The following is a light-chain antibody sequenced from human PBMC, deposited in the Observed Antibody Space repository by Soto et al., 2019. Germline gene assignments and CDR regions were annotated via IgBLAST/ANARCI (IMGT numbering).Light chain of an antibody. CDR2: DTS. V-gene: IGKV1-39*01. Sequence: DIQMTQSPSSLSASVGDRVTITCRESQSISSHLNWYQQRPGKAPNLLIYDTSNLQPGVPSRFSGRGSLTGVTPTISSLRPEDFATYYCQQAYNTPRTFGHGTKV. CDR1: QSISSH. J-gene: IGKJ1*01. CDR3: QQAYNTPRT.